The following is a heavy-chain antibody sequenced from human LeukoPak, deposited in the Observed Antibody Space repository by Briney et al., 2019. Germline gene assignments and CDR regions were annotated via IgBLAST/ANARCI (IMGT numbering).Heavy chain of an antibody. CDR2: ISYDGSNK. CDR1: GFTFSSYG. Sequence: PGGSLRLSCAASGFTFSSYGMHWVRQAPGKGLEWVAVISYDGSNKYYADSVKGRFTISRDNSKNTLYLQMNSLRAEDTAVYYCARDPYYDSSGYRDAFDIWGQGTMVTVSS. V-gene: IGHV3-30*03. J-gene: IGHJ3*02. CDR3: ARDPYYDSSGYRDAFDI. D-gene: IGHD3-22*01.